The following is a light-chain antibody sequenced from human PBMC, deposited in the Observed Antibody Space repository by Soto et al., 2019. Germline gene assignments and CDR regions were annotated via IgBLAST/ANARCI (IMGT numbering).Light chain of an antibody. CDR2: DAS. V-gene: IGKV3-11*01. CDR1: QSVSSY. CDR3: QQRSKWLT. Sequence: EIVLTQSPATLSLSPGERATLSCRASQSVSSYLAWYQQKPGQAPRLLIYDASNRATGIPARFSGSGSGTDFTLTISSLEPEDFAVYYCQQRSKWLTCGGGTKVEIK. J-gene: IGKJ4*01.